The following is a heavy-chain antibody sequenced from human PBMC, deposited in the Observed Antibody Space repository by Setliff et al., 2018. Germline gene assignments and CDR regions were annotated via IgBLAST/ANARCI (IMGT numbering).Heavy chain of an antibody. CDR3: AREVLPLVREEAFYI. J-gene: IGHJ3*02. CDR2: INAGNGNT. D-gene: IGHD2-2*01. V-gene: IGHV1-3*01. Sequence: ASVKVSCKASGYSFAKYALHLVRQAPGQRLEWMGWINAGNGNTKCSQNFQGRVTITRDTSASTAYVELSSLRSEDTAVYYCAREVLPLVREEAFYIWGQGTMVTVSS. CDR1: GYSFAKYA.